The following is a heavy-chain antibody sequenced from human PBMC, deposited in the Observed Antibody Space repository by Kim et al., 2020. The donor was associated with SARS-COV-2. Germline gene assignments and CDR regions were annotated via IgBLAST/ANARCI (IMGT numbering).Heavy chain of an antibody. V-gene: IGHV4-31*03. J-gene: IGHJ4*02. CDR3: ARDGGSGIIDY. Sequence: SETLSLTCTVSGGSISSGGYYWSWIRQHPGKGLEWIGYIYYSGSTYYNPSLKSRVTISVDTSKNQFSLKLSSVTAADTAVYYCARDGGSGIIDYWGQGTLVTVSS. CDR2: IYYSGST. D-gene: IGHD3-10*01. CDR1: GGSISSGGYY.